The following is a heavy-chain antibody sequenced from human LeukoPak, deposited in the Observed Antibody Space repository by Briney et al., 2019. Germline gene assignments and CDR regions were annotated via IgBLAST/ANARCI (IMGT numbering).Heavy chain of an antibody. CDR3: AKSDPYGDSLIEI. CDR2: ISSTGGTI. Sequence: GGSLRLSCAASGFTFSGYAMNWVRQAPGKGLEWLSHISSTGGTIYYADSVKGRLTVSRDNAKNSLYLQMNSLRAEYTAVYYCAKSDPYGDSLIEIWGQGALVTVSS. D-gene: IGHD4-17*01. J-gene: IGHJ4*02. V-gene: IGHV3-48*03. CDR1: GFTFSGYA.